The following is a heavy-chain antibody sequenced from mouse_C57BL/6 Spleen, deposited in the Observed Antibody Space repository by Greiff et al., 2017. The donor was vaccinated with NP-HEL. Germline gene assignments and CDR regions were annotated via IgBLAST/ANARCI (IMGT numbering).Heavy chain of an antibody. CDR2: IHPSSGST. J-gene: IGHJ3*01. D-gene: IGHD1-1*01. CDR1: GYTFTSYW. CDR3: AVDYYCSSEGFAY. Sequence: QVQLQQPGAELVKPGASVKLSCKASGYTFTSYWMHWVKQRPGQGLEWIGMIHPSSGSTNYNEKFKSKATLTVDKSSSTAYMQLSSLTSEDSAVYYGAVDYYCSSEGFAYWGQGTLVTVSA. V-gene: IGHV1-64*01.